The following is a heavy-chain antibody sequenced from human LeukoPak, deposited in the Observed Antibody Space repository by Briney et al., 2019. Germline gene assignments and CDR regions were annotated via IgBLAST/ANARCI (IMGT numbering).Heavy chain of an antibody. V-gene: IGHV3-30-3*01. D-gene: IGHD6-6*01. Sequence: PGGSLRLSCVASGFTFDTYAVHWVRQAPGKGLEWVAVISYDVNNKYYADSVKGRFTISRDNSKNTLYLQMNSLRTEDTAVFYCARETGPPYISSPIGYWGQGTLVTVSS. CDR1: GFTFDTYA. CDR3: ARETGPPYISSPIGY. CDR2: ISYDVNNK. J-gene: IGHJ4*02.